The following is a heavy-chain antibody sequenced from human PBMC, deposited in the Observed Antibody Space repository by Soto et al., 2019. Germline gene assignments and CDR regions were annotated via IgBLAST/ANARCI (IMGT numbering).Heavy chain of an antibody. D-gene: IGHD6-6*01. CDR2: IKSKTDGGTT. CDR1: GFTFSNAW. V-gene: IGHV3-15*01. Sequence: GGSLRLSCAASGFTFSNAWMSWVRQAPGKGLEWVGRIKSKTDGGTTDYAAPVKGRFTISRDDSKNTLYLQMNSLKTEDTAVYYCTTVPEVVLINSSSGRNDAFDIWGQGTMVTVSS. CDR3: TTVPEVVLINSSSGRNDAFDI. J-gene: IGHJ3*02.